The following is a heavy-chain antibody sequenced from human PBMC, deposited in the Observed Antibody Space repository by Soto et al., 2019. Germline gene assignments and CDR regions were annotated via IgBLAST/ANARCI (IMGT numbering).Heavy chain of an antibody. V-gene: IGHV3-48*02. CDR2: ISGSGSSI. CDR1: GFTFSAAS. D-gene: IGHD1-26*01. CDR3: ARSGPEGADNFDF. Sequence: EVQLVESGGGLVQPGESLRLSCLASGFTFSAASMNWVRQAPGRGLEWLSSISGSGSSIYYADSVRGRVTISRDNARNSLFLHIIGLRHDDTAVYYCARSGPEGADNFDFWGQGTPVTVSS. J-gene: IGHJ4*02.